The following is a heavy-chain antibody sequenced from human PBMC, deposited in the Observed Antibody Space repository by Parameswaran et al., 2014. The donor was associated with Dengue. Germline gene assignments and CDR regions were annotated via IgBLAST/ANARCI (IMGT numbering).Heavy chain of an antibody. CDR2: ISSSSSTI. V-gene: IGHV3-48*04. J-gene: IGHJ6*02. Sequence: QAGGSLRLSCAASGFTFSSYSMNWVRQAPGKGLEWVSYISSSSSTIYYADSVKGRFTISRDNAKNSLYLQMNSLRAEDTAVYYCARVSSGWYYYYYGMDVWGQGTTVTVSS. CDR3: ARVSSGWYYYYYGMDV. CDR1: GFTFSSYS. D-gene: IGHD6-19*01.